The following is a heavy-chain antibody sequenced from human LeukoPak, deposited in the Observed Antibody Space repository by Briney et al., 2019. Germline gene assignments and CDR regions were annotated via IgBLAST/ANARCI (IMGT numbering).Heavy chain of an antibody. J-gene: IGHJ4*02. CDR2: VNCGNGKT. Sequence: GASVKVSCKASGYSFNNYAMQWVRQAPGQRLEWMGWVNCGNGKTKYSEKFQGRVTITGDQSATTAYLDLSSLGSEDTAVYYCARSIWYNRQYYFDSWGQGTLVTVSS. CDR3: ARSIWYNRQYYFDS. CDR1: GYSFNNYA. D-gene: IGHD6-13*01. V-gene: IGHV1-3*01.